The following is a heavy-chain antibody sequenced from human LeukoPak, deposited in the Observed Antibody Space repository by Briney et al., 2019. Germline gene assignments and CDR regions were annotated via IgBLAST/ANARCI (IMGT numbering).Heavy chain of an antibody. Sequence: SETLSLTCTVSGGSISSYYWSWIRQPAGKGLEWIGRIYTSGSTNYNPSLKSRVTMSVDTSKNQFSLKLSSVTAADTAVYYCARASSFRGVIGDAFDIWGQGTMVTVSS. J-gene: IGHJ3*02. D-gene: IGHD3-16*02. CDR3: ARASSFRGVIGDAFDI. V-gene: IGHV4-4*07. CDR2: IYTSGST. CDR1: GGSISSYY.